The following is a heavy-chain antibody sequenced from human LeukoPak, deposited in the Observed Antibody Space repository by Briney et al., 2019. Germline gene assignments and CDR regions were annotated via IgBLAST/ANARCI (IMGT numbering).Heavy chain of an antibody. CDR1: GYSCTSYW. CDR3: ARLGYYDGSAHPNFDY. CDR2: IDPSDSYT. V-gene: IGHV5-10-1*01. Sequence: GESLRLSCKGSGYSCTSYWISWVRQMPGKGLEWMGKIDPSDSYTNYSPSFQGHVTISADKSISTAYLQWSSLRASDTAMYYCARLGYYDGSAHPNFDYWGQGTLVTVSS. J-gene: IGHJ4*02. D-gene: IGHD3-22*01.